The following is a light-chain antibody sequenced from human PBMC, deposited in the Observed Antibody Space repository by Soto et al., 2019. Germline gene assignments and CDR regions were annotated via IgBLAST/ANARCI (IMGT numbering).Light chain of an antibody. CDR3: SSYTSSSTV. CDR2: EVS. J-gene: IGLJ1*01. V-gene: IGLV2-14*01. CDR1: SSDVGGYNY. Sequence: QSVLTQHASVSGSPGQSITISCTGTSSDVGGYNYVSWYQQHPGKAPKLMIYEVSNRPSGVSNRFSGSKSGNTASLTISGLQAEDEADYYCSSYTSSSTVFGTGTKVTVL.